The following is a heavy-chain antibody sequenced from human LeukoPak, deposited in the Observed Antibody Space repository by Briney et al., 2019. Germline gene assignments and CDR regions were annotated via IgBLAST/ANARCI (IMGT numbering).Heavy chain of an antibody. CDR3: ARGKRGYTTSAYYMDV. J-gene: IGHJ6*03. CDR2: ISAYNGNT. CDR1: GYTFTGSG. Sequence: ASVKVSCKASGYTFTGSGICWVPQAPGQGLEWMGWISAYNGNTNYAQKLQGRVTMTTDTSTSTAYMELSSLRSEDTAVYYCARGKRGYTTSAYYMDVWGKGTTVTVSS. V-gene: IGHV1-18*01. D-gene: IGHD5-18*01.